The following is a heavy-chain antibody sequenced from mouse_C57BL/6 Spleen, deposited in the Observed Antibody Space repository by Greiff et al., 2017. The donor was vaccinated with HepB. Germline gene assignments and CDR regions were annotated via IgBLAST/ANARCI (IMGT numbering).Heavy chain of an antibody. Sequence: VQLQESDAELVKPGASVKISCKVSGYTFTDHPIHWMKQRPEQGLEWIGYIYPRDGSTKYNEKFKGKATLTADKSSSTAYMQLNSLTSEDSAVYFCARWTDGYYEEGYFDVWGTGTTVTVSS. J-gene: IGHJ1*03. D-gene: IGHD2-3*01. V-gene: IGHV1-78*01. CDR3: ARWTDGYYEEGYFDV. CDR2: IYPRDGST. CDR1: GYTFTDHP.